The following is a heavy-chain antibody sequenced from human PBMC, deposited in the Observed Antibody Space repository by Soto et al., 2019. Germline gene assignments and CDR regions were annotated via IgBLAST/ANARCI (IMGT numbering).Heavy chain of an antibody. D-gene: IGHD3-10*01. Sequence: GGSLRLSCAASRFTFSNYAMSWVRQAPGKGLEWVSLISGRGGNTYYADSVKGRFTISRDNSKSTLYLQMNSLRVEDTAIYYCAKGEWFGALGAAFDPWGQGTLVTVSS. CDR3: AKGEWFGALGAAFDP. CDR1: RFTFSNYA. CDR2: ISGRGGNT. J-gene: IGHJ5*02. V-gene: IGHV3-23*01.